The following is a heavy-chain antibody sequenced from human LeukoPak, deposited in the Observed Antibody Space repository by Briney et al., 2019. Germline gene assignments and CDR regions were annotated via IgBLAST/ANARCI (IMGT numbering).Heavy chain of an antibody. V-gene: IGHV1-69*13. D-gene: IGHD5-18*01. CDR1: GGTFSSYA. CDR2: IIPIFGTA. Sequence: SVKVSCKASGGTFSSYAISWVRQAPGQGLEWMGGIIPIFGTANYAQKFQGRVTITADESTSTAYMEPSSLRSEDTAVYYCARPDEDRGYSYGYNYWGQGTLVTVSS. J-gene: IGHJ4*02. CDR3: ARPDEDRGYSYGYNY.